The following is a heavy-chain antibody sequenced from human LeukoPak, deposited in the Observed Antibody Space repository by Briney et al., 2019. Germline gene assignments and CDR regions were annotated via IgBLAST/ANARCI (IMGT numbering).Heavy chain of an antibody. J-gene: IGHJ4*02. CDR2: IYYSGST. D-gene: IGHD3-22*01. CDR3: SNGANLYDSSGDGER. V-gene: IGHV4-39*07. Sequence: PSETLSLTCTVSGGSISSSSYYWGWIRQPPGKGLKWIGSIYYSGSTYYNPSLKSRVTISVETSKNQFSLKLSSVTAAGTAVYFWSNGANLYDSSGDGERWGQGTMVTVSS. CDR1: GGSISSSSYY.